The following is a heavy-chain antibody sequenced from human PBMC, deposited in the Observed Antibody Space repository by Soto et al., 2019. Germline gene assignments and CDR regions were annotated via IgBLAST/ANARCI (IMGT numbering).Heavy chain of an antibody. CDR2: TYYRSNWRH. D-gene: IGHD3-9*01. V-gene: IGHV6-1*01. Sequence: SQTLSLTCAISGDSVSSNTAAWIWIRSSPSRGLEWLGRTYYRSNWRHDYAVSVKSRITVNPDTSKNHFSLQLNSVTPDDTAVYYCASYYYDILTGPFFQHWGQGTLVTVSS. CDR1: GDSVSSNTAA. CDR3: ASYYYDILTGPFFQH. J-gene: IGHJ1*01.